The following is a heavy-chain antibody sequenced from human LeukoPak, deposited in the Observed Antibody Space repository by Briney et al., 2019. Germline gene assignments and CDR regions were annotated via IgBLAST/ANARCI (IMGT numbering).Heavy chain of an antibody. CDR1: GFTFSSYA. Sequence: GGSLRLSCAASGFTFSSYAMSWVRQAPGKGLEWVSAISGSGGSTYSADSVKGRFTISRDNSNNTLYLKMNSLRAEDTAVYYCAKNALFGVVISYFDYWGQGTLVTVSS. CDR2: ISGSGGST. J-gene: IGHJ4*02. V-gene: IGHV3-23*01. D-gene: IGHD3-3*01. CDR3: AKNALFGVVISYFDY.